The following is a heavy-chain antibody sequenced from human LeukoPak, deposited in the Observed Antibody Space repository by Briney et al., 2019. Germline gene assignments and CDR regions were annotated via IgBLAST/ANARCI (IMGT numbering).Heavy chain of an antibody. Sequence: SETLSLTCTVSGYSISSGFYWGWIRQSPGKGLDWIGSIHYSKITFYNPSLKSRVTMSLDTSKNRFSLNLNSVTAADTAVYYCARAVGTTTGLFDYWGQGTLVTVSS. D-gene: IGHD1-26*01. V-gene: IGHV4-38-2*02. CDR2: IHYSKIT. J-gene: IGHJ4*02. CDR1: GYSISSGFY. CDR3: ARAVGTTTGLFDY.